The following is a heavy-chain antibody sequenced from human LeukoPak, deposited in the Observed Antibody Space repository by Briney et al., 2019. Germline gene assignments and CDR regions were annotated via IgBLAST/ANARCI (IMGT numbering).Heavy chain of an antibody. CDR2: IYHSGIT. CDR1: GYYIRSGYY. D-gene: IGHD6-6*01. J-gene: IGHJ4*02. V-gene: IGHV4-38-2*01. Sequence: PSETLSLTCAVSGYYIRSGYYWGWIRQPPGKGLEWIGNIYHSGITYYNPSLKSRVALSVDTSKNQFSLNVTSVTAADTAVYYCTRFSTASSRPAYYWGQGTLVTVSS. CDR3: TRFSTASSRPAYY.